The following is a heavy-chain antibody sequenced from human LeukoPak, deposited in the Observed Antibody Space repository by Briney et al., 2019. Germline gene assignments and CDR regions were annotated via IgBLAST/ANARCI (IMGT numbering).Heavy chain of an antibody. CDR1: GYTFTSYD. CDR3: AREGVYYYGMDV. D-gene: IGHD2-8*01. V-gene: IGHV1-8*01. Sequence: GASVKVSCKASGYTFTSYDINWVRQATGQGLEWMGWMNPNSGNTGYAQKFQGRVTMTRNTSTSTAYMELSSLRSEDTAVYYCAREGVYYYGMDVWGQGTTVTVSS. CDR2: MNPNSGNT. J-gene: IGHJ6*02.